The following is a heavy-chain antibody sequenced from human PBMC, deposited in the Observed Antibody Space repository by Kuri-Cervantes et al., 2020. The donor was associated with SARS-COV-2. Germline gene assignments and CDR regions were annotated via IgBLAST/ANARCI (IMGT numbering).Heavy chain of an antibody. D-gene: IGHD2-2*02. J-gene: IGHJ5*02. Sequence: SVKVSCKASGGTFSSYAISWVRQAPGQGLEWMGRIIPILGIANYAQKFQGRVTITADKSTSTAYMELSSLRSEDTAAYYCARDEGDIVVVPAAIANPNWFDPWGQGTLVTVSS. CDR1: GGTFSSYA. CDR3: ARDEGDIVVVPAAIANPNWFDP. CDR2: IIPILGIA. V-gene: IGHV1-69*04.